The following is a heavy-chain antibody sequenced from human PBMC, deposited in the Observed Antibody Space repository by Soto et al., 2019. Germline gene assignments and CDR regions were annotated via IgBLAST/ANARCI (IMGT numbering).Heavy chain of an antibody. D-gene: IGHD6-6*01. CDR1: GDSINRGGYY. CDR2: VYYNGNT. Sequence: QVQLQESGPGLVKPSQTLSLTCTVSGDSINRGGYYWSWVRQHPEKGLEWIGHVYYNGNTYYNPSLKSRVTMSVDTSQIQFSLQLSSVTAADTAIYYCARSFVDAGNWFDPWGQGTLVTLSS. V-gene: IGHV4-31*03. J-gene: IGHJ5*02. CDR3: ARSFVDAGNWFDP.